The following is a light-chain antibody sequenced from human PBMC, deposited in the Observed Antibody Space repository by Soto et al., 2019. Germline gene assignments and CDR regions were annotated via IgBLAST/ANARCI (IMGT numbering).Light chain of an antibody. V-gene: IGKV1-39*01. CDR1: QSIVNY. J-gene: IGKJ2*02. CDR2: TAS. CDR3: QQSYSTPRT. Sequence: DIQMTQSPSSLSVSVGDRVTITCRASQSIVNYLNWYQQKLGKAPKLLIYTASNLQRGVPSRFSGSGSGTDFTLTISNLQPEDFATYYCQQSYSTPRTFGQGTKLEIK.